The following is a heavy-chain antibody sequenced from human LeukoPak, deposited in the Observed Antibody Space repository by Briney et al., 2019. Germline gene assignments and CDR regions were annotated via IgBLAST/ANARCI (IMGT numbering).Heavy chain of an antibody. CDR3: ARARWLYSRLYYFDY. D-gene: IGHD6-13*01. V-gene: IGHV4-61*02. CDR1: GGSISSGSYY. CDR2: IYTSGST. J-gene: IGHJ4*02. Sequence: SETLSLTCTVSGGSISSGSYYWSWIRQPAGKGLEWIGRIYTSGSTNYNPSLKSRVTISVDTSKNQFSLKLSSVTAADTAVYYCARARWLYSRLYYFDYWGQGTLVTVSS.